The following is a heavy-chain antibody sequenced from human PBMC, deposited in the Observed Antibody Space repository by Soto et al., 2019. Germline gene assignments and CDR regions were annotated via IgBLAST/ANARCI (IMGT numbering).Heavy chain of an antibody. D-gene: IGHD1-26*01. CDR2: ISGSGGST. CDR3: AKVDSGSYLTLERGVWFDP. J-gene: IGHJ5*02. V-gene: IGHV3-23*01. CDR1: GFTFSSYA. Sequence: GGSLRLSCTASGFTFSSYAMSWVRQAPGKGLEWVSAISGSGGSTYYADSVKGRFTISRDNSKNTLYLQMNSLRAEDTAVYYCAKVDSGSYLTLERGVWFDPWGQGTLVTVSS.